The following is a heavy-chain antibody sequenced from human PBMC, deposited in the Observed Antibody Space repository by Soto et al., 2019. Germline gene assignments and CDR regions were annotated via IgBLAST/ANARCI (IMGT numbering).Heavy chain of an antibody. CDR2: VNPSGGST. D-gene: IGHD2-15*01. V-gene: IGHV1-46*01. CDR3: AREENCSDGVCYAEYFQR. CDR1: GYIFTAYS. Sequence: QVQLVQSGAEVKKPGASVKVSCKASGYIFTAYSMHWVRQAPGQGLEWMGVVNPSGGSTNYAQKFGGRITMTRDTSTSTVYMDLSSLTSEDTAVYYCAREENCSDGVCYAEYFQRWGQGTLVTVSS. J-gene: IGHJ1*01.